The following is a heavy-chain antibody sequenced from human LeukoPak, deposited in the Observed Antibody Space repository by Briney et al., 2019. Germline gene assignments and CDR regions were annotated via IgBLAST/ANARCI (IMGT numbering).Heavy chain of an antibody. V-gene: IGHV4-34*01. D-gene: IGHD3-3*01. CDR2: INHSGST. Sequence: PSETLSLTCAVYGGSFSGYYWSWIRQPPGKGLEWIGEINHSGSTNYNPSLKSRVTISVDTSKNELSLKLSSVTAADTAVYYCARTSTIFGVVRRAFDIWGQGTMVTVSS. J-gene: IGHJ3*02. CDR3: ARTSTIFGVVRRAFDI. CDR1: GGSFSGYY.